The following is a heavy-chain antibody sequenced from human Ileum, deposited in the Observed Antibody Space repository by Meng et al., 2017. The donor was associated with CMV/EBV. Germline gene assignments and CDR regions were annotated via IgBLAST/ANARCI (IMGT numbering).Heavy chain of an antibody. CDR2: ISYEGSYK. D-gene: IGHD5-12*01. V-gene: IGHV3-30*04. Sequence: GSLRLSCAASGFTFSHYTMHWVRQAPGKGLEWVAIISYEGSYKHYADAVKGRFTISRDNSKNTLFLQMNSLRVEDTAVYYCARVAVRYSAFDSHFDSWGQGTLVTVSS. CDR3: ARVAVRYSAFDSHFDS. CDR1: GFTFSHYT. J-gene: IGHJ4*02.